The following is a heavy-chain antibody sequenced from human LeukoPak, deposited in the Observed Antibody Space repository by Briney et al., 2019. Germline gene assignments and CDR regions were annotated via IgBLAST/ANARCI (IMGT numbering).Heavy chain of an antibody. V-gene: IGHV4-59*01. J-gene: IGHJ4*02. CDR1: GGSISTYF. D-gene: IGHD6-19*01. CDR2: IYYSGST. Sequence: PSETLSLTCTVSGGSISTYFWSWIRQPPGKGLEWLGYIYYSGSTNYNPSLKSRVTISVDTSKNQFSLKSSSVTAADTAVYYCATCGSGALRTFDYWGQGTLVTVSS. CDR3: ATCGSGALRTFDY.